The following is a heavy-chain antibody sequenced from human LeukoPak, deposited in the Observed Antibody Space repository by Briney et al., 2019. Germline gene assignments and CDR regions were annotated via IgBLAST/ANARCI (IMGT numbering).Heavy chain of an antibody. CDR2: IRSDGSNK. D-gene: IGHD2-21*02. CDR3: ARDQRGDCGGDCYSLDAFDI. J-gene: IGHJ3*02. Sequence: GGSLSLSCAASGFTFSSYGMHWVRPAPGKGLGWVAFIRSDGSNKYSADSVKGRFTISRDNSKNTLYLQMNSLRAEATAVYYCARDQRGDCGGDCYSLDAFDIWGQGTMVTVSS. V-gene: IGHV3-30*02. CDR1: GFTFSSYG.